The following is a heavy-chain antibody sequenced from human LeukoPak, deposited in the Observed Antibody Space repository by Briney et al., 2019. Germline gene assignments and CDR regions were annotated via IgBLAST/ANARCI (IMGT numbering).Heavy chain of an antibody. Sequence: GASVKVSCKASGYTFTGYYMHWVRQAPGQGLEWMGWINPNSGGTNYAQKFQGRVTMTRDTSVSTAYMELSRLRSDDTAVYYCARGAYYDFWSGYSITGVDFDYWGQGTLVTVSS. CDR1: GYTFTGYY. CDR2: INPNSGGT. V-gene: IGHV1-2*02. J-gene: IGHJ4*02. D-gene: IGHD3-3*01. CDR3: ARGAYYDFWSGYSITGVDFDY.